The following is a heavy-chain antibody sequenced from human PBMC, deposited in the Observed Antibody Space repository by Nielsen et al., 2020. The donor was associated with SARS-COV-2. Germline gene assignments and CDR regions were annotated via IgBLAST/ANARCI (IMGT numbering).Heavy chain of an antibody. Sequence: ASVKVSCKASGYTFTSYGISWVRQAPGQGLEWMGWISAYNGNTNYAQKLQGRVTMTTDTSTSTAYMGLRSLRSEDTAVYYCARDSMVRGVIAYWGQGTLVTVSS. D-gene: IGHD3-10*01. V-gene: IGHV1-18*04. CDR1: GYTFTSYG. J-gene: IGHJ4*02. CDR2: ISAYNGNT. CDR3: ARDSMVRGVIAY.